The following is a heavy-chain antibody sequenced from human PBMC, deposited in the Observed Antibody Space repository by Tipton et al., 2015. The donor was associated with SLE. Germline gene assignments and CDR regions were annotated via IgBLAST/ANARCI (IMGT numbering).Heavy chain of an antibody. CDR2: IYPGDSDT. CDR3: ATLPGVAGTGDAFDI. CDR1: GYSFTSYW. Sequence: QSGAEVKKPGESLKISCKGSGYSFTSYWIGWVRQMPGKGLEWMGIIYPGDSDTRYSPSFQGQVTISADKSISTAYLQWSSLKASDTAMYYCATLPGVAGTGDAFDIWGQGTMVTVPS. V-gene: IGHV5-51*03. J-gene: IGHJ3*02. D-gene: IGHD6-19*01.